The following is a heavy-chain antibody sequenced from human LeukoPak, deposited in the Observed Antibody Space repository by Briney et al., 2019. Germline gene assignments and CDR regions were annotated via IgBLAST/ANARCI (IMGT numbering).Heavy chain of an antibody. V-gene: IGHV4-61*01. D-gene: IGHD2-15*01. CDR3: AREGAADHHYFDY. CDR1: GGSISSGSYY. J-gene: IGHJ4*02. Sequence: PSQTLSLTCTVSGGSISSGSYYWSWIRQPPGKGLEWIGYIYYSGSTNYNPSLKSRVTISVDTSKNQFSLKLSSVTAADTAVYYCAREGAADHHYFDYWGQGTLVTVSS. CDR2: IYYSGST.